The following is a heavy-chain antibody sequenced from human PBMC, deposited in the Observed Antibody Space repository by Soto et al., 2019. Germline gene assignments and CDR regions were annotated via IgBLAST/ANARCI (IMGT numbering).Heavy chain of an antibody. J-gene: IGHJ4*02. CDR1: GGSISSGGYY. CDR3: ARVRPSSSWYYFDY. D-gene: IGHD6-13*01. V-gene: IGHV4-31*03. Sequence: PSETLSLTCTVSGGSISSGGYYWSWIRQHPGKGLEWIGYIYYSGSTYYNPSLKSRVTISVDTSKNQFSLKLSSVTAADTAVYYCARVRPSSSWYYFDYWGQGTLVTVSS. CDR2: IYYSGST.